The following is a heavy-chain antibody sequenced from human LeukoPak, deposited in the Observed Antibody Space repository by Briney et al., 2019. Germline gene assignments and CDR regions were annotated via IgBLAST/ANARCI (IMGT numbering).Heavy chain of an antibody. CDR3: AKFLPTHIVVADYYFDY. D-gene: IGHD2-21*01. Sequence: GGSLRLSCAASGFTFSSYAMSWVRQPQGKGLEWVSAISGSGGSTYYADSVKGRFTISRDNSKNTLYLQMNSMRAEDTAVYYCAKFLPTHIVVADYYFDYWGQGTLVTVSS. CDR2: ISGSGGST. CDR1: GFTFSSYA. J-gene: IGHJ4*02. V-gene: IGHV3-23*01.